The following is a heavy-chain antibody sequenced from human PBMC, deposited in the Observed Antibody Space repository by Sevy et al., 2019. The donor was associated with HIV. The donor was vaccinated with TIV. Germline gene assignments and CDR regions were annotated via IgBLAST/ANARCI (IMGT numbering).Heavy chain of an antibody. CDR1: GFTFSDYY. J-gene: IGHJ6*03. V-gene: IGHV3-11*04. CDR2: ISSSGSTI. Sequence: GGSLRLSCAASGFTFSDYYMSWIRQAPGKGLEWVSYISSSGSTIYYADSVKGRFTISMDNAKNSLYLQMNSLRAEDTAVYYCAREGYSSSWYKYYYYYMDVWGKGTTVTVSS. D-gene: IGHD6-13*01. CDR3: AREGYSSSWYKYYYYYMDV.